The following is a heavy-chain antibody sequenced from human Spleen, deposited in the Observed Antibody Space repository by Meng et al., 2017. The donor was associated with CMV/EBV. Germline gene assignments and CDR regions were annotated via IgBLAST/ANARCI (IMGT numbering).Heavy chain of an antibody. CDR3: AREWAV. D-gene: IGHD4-17*01. V-gene: IGHV3-11*04. CDR2: ISSTGSIL. CDR1: GFTFSDYY. J-gene: IGHJ4*02. Sequence: GESLKISCAASGFTFSDYYMNWIRQAPGKGLEWVSYISSTGSILYYVDSVKGRFTISRDNAKNSLYLQMNSLRAEDTAIYYCAREWAVWGQGILVTVSS.